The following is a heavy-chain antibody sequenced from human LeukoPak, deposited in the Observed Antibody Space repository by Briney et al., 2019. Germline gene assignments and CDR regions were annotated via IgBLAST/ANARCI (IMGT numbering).Heavy chain of an antibody. Sequence: PSETLSLTCTVSGGSISSYYWSWIRQPPGKGLEWIGYIYYSGSTNYNPSLKSRVTISVDTSKNQFSLKLSSVTAADTAVYYRARDQQTYYYDSSGSPGDAFDIWGQGTMVTVSS. CDR2: IYYSGST. V-gene: IGHV4-59*01. D-gene: IGHD3-22*01. CDR1: GGSISSYY. CDR3: ARDQQTYYYDSSGSPGDAFDI. J-gene: IGHJ3*02.